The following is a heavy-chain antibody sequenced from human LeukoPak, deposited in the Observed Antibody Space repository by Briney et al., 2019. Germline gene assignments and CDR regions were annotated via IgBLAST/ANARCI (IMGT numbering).Heavy chain of an antibody. V-gene: IGHV4-61*08. J-gene: IGHJ4*02. CDR3: AREVRASAPFDY. CDR1: GGSISSGGYY. Sequence: SQTLSLTCTVSGGSISSGGYYWSWIRQPPGKGLEWIGYIYYSGSTNYNPSLKSRVTISVDTSKNQFSLKLSSVTAADTAVYYCAREVRASAPFDYWGQGTLVTVSS. CDR2: IYYSGST.